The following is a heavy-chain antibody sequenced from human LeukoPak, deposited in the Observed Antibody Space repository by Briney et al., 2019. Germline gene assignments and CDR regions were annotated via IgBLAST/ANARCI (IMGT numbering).Heavy chain of an antibody. Sequence: ASVKVSCKVSGYTLTELSMHWVRQAPGKGLEWMGGFDPEDGETIYAQKFQGRVTMTEDTSTDTAYMELSSLRSEDTAVYYCAPGTYYYDSSGHLDWGQGTLVTAAS. D-gene: IGHD3-22*01. CDR2: FDPEDGET. J-gene: IGHJ4*02. V-gene: IGHV1-24*01. CDR3: APGTYYYDSSGHLD. CDR1: GYTLTELS.